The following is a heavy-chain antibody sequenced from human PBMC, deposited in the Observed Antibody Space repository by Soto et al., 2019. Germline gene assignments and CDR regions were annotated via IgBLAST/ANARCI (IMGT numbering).Heavy chain of an antibody. J-gene: IGHJ4*02. CDR1: GVPFSSYA. V-gene: IGHV1-69*01. CDR2: IIPIFGTA. Sequence: VQLVQSGAEVKKPGSSVKVSCKASGVPFSSYAISWVRQAPGQGLEWMGGIIPIFGTANYAQKFQDRVTITADESTSTAYMELSSLTSEDTAMYYCARGSHSPGIAVAGYYYWGQGTLVTVSS. CDR3: ARGSHSPGIAVAGYYY. D-gene: IGHD6-19*01.